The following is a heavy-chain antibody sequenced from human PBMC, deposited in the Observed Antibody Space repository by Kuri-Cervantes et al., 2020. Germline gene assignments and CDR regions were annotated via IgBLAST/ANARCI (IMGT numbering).Heavy chain of an antibody. Sequence: ASVKVSCKASGYTFTGYYMHWVRQAPGQGLEWMGWINPNSGGTNYAQKFQGRVTMTRDTSISTAYMELSRLRAEDTAVYYCARATPITQGWWRSYGYHGMDVWGQGTTVTVSS. CDR1: GYTFTGYY. CDR2: INPNSGGT. J-gene: IGHJ6*02. CDR3: ARATPITQGWWRSYGYHGMDV. V-gene: IGHV1-2*02. D-gene: IGHD5-18*01.